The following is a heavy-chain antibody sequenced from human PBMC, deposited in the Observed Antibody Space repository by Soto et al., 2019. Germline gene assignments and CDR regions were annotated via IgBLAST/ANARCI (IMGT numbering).Heavy chain of an antibody. CDR2: ISAYNGNK. CDR3: ARDSPPVDE. CDR1: GYTFTNYG. Sequence: ASVKVSCKASGYTFTNYGISWVRQAPGQGLEWMGWISAYNGNKKYAQKVQGRVTMTTDTSTSTAYMELRSLRSDDTAVYYCARDSPPVDEWGQGTLVTVSS. J-gene: IGHJ4*02. V-gene: IGHV1-18*01.